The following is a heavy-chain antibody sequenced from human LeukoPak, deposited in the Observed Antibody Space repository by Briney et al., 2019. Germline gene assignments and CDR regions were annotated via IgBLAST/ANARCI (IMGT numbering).Heavy chain of an antibody. CDR2: INPNSGGT. D-gene: IGHD6-13*01. CDR1: GYTFIGYY. V-gene: IGHV1-2*02. CDR3: ARDLVRGIAAAGTGYYYYMDV. J-gene: IGHJ6*03. Sequence: GASVKVSCKASGYTFIGYYMHWVRQAPGQGLEWMGWINPNSGGTNYAQKFQGRVTMTRDTSISTAYMELSRLRSDDTAVYYCARDLVRGIAAAGTGYYYYMDVWGKGTTVTISS.